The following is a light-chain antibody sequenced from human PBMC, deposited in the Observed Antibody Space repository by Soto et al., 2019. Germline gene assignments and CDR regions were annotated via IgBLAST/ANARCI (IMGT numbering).Light chain of an antibody. CDR2: SNN. Sequence: SVLTQPPSVSGTPGQRVTISFSGSSSNIGSNTVNWYQQLPGTAPKLLIYSNNQRPSGVPDRFSGSKSGTSASLAISGLQSEDEADYYCAAWDDSLNGSYVFGTGTKVTVL. J-gene: IGLJ1*01. CDR3: AAWDDSLNGSYV. V-gene: IGLV1-44*01. CDR1: SSNIGSNT.